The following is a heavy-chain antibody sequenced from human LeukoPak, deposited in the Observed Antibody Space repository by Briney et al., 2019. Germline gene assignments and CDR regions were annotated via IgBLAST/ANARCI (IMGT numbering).Heavy chain of an antibody. CDR1: GYSFTSYW. CDR2: IYPGDSDT. D-gene: IGHD6-13*01. J-gene: IGHJ4*02. V-gene: IGHV5-51*01. Sequence: GEYLKISCKGSGYSFTSYWIGWVRQMPGKGLEWIWIIYPGDSDTRYSPSFQGQVTISADKSISTAYLQWRSLKASDTAMYYCARATRIAAAAPSFSGDFDYWGQGTLVTVSS. CDR3: ARATRIAAAAPSFSGDFDY.